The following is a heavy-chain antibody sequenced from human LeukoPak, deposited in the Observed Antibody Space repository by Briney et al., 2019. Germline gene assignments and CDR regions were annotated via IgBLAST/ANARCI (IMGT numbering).Heavy chain of an antibody. CDR2: ISSSGSTI. CDR3: ARVSERGYTMVGYFDY. D-gene: IGHD5-18*01. Sequence: GGSLRLSCAASGFTFSSYEMNWVRQAPGKGLEWVSYISSSGSTIHYADSVRGRFTISRDNAKNSLYLQMNSLRAEDTAVYYCARVSERGYTMVGYFDYWGQGTLVTVSS. J-gene: IGHJ4*02. CDR1: GFTFSSYE. V-gene: IGHV3-48*03.